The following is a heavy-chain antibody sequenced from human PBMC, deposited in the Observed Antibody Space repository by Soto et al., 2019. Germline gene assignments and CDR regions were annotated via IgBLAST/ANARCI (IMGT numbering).Heavy chain of an antibody. J-gene: IGHJ4*02. D-gene: IGHD3-3*01. CDR2: IYYSGST. Sequence: SETLSLTCTVSGGSISSGDYYWSWIRQPPGKGLEWIGYIYYSGSTYYNPSLKSRVTISVDTSKNQFSLKLSSVTAADTAVYYYASVTIFGVVTDYWGQETLLSVSS. CDR1: GGSISSGDYY. V-gene: IGHV4-30-4*01. CDR3: ASVTIFGVVTDY.